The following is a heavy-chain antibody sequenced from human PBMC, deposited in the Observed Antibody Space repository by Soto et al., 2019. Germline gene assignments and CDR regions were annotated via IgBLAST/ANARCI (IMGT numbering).Heavy chain of an antibody. V-gene: IGHV3-23*01. CDR1: GFTFSSYA. CDR2: ISGSGGST. D-gene: IGHD3-22*01. CDR3: AKLSLSDEKNIHDY. J-gene: IGHJ4*02. Sequence: PGGSLRLSCAASGFTFSSYAMSWVRQAPGKGLEWVSAISGSGGSTYYADSVKGRFTISRDNSKNTLYLQMNSLRAEDTAVYYCAKLSLSDEKNIHDYWGQGTLVTVSS.